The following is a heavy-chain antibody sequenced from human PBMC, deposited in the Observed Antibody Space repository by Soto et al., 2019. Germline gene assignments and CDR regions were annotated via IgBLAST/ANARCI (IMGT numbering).Heavy chain of an antibody. CDR2: VYYNENT. CDR1: GGSISSFTYY. V-gene: IGHV4-39*01. Sequence: PSETLSLTCSVSGGSISSFTYYWGWIRQPPGKGLEWIGTVYYNENTYYNPSLKSRVTITVDTAKNQFSLNLSSVTAADTAMYFCARRERYYGSPGWFDPWGPGTLVTVSS. J-gene: IGHJ5*02. CDR3: ARRERYYGSPGWFDP. D-gene: IGHD3-10*01.